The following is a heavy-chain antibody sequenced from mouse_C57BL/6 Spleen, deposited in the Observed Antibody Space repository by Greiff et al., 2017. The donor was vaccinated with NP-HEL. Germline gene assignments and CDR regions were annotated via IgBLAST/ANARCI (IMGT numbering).Heavy chain of an antibody. CDR2: IYPGSGST. CDR1: GYTFTSYW. J-gene: IGHJ1*03. D-gene: IGHD2-5*01. Sequence: VQLQQSGAELVKPGASVKMSCKASGYTFTSYWITWVKQRPGQGLEWIGDIYPGSGSTNYNEKFKSKATLTVDTSSSTAYMQLSSLTSEDSAVYYCATAYYSNLGFDVWGTGTTVTVSS. V-gene: IGHV1-55*01. CDR3: ATAYYSNLGFDV.